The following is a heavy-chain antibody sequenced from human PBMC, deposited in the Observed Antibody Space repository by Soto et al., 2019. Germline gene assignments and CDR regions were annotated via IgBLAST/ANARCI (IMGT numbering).Heavy chain of an antibody. D-gene: IGHD6-13*01. J-gene: IGHJ5*02. V-gene: IGHV4-34*01. Sequence: SETLSLTCAVYGGSCSGYYWSWIRQPPGKGLEWIGEINHSGSTNYNPSLKSRVTISVDTSKNQFSLKLSSVTAADTAVYSCARGENDNYSSSWRGHWFHPWGQGTLVTVSS. CDR2: INHSGST. CDR1: GGSCSGYY. CDR3: ARGENDNYSSSWRGHWFHP.